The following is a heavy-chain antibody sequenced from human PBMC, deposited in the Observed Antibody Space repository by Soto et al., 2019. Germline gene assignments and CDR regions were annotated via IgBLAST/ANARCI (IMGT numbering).Heavy chain of an antibody. V-gene: IGHV1-2*02. CDR3: GRGRSGQIVVFY. J-gene: IGHJ4*02. Sequence: ASVKVSCKASGYAFTGHYIHWVRQAPEQGPEWMGEIGPESGATKYAQRFQGRVTMTRDMSITTVYMELNNLSPDDTAVYYCGRGRSGQIVVFYWGQGTPVTVSS. CDR1: GYAFTGHY. D-gene: IGHD1-26*01. CDR2: IGPESGAT.